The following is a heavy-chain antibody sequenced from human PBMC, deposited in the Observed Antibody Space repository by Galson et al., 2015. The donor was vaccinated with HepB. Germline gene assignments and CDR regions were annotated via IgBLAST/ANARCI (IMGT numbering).Heavy chain of an antibody. Sequence: CAISGDSVSSNSAAWNWIRQSPSRGLEWLGRTYYRSKWYNDYAVSVKSRITINPDTSKNQFSLQLNSVTPEDTAVYYCARDRDGVVVVAARRVYYYYGMDVWGQGTTVTVSS. D-gene: IGHD2-15*01. CDR2: TYYRSKWYN. V-gene: IGHV6-1*01. J-gene: IGHJ6*02. CDR1: GDSVSSNSAA. CDR3: ARDRDGVVVVAARRVYYYYGMDV.